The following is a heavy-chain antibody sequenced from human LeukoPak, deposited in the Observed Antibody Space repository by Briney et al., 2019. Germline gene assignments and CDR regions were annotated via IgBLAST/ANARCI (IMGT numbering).Heavy chain of an antibody. CDR3: ARVGYYDSSGYYYAWFDP. V-gene: IGHV4-30-2*01. Sequence: SQTLSLTCAVSGGSISSGGYSWSWLRQPPGKGLEWIGYIYHSGSTYYNPSLKSRVTISVDRSKNQFSLKLSSVTAADTAVYYCARVGYYDSSGYYYAWFDPWGQGTLVTVSS. J-gene: IGHJ5*02. D-gene: IGHD3-22*01. CDR1: GGSISSGGYS. CDR2: IYHSGST.